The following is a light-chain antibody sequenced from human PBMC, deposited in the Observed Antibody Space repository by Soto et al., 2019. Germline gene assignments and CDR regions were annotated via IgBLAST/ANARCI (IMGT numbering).Light chain of an antibody. CDR2: DVS. V-gene: IGLV2-14*01. Sequence: QSVLTQPASVSGSPGQSITISCTGTSSDVGGYNYVPWYQQHPGKAPKLMIYDVSNRPSGVSNRFSGSKSGNTASLTISGLHAEDEADYYCSSYTSSSTLWVFGGGTKLTVL. CDR1: SSDVGGYNY. J-gene: IGLJ3*02. CDR3: SSYTSSSTLWV.